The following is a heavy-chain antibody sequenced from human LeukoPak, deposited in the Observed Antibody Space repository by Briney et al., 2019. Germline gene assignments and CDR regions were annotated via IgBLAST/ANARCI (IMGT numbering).Heavy chain of an antibody. D-gene: IGHD2-15*01. CDR2: ICYSGST. J-gene: IGHJ4*02. Sequence: AETLSLTCTVSGVSISNYYWSWVRQPPGKGLEWVGDICYSGSTISNPSLKSRVTISVDTSKNQFSLKLTSVTAADTALYYCARTKLYCSGGSCYSSLDYWGQGTLVTVSS. CDR1: GVSISNYY. CDR3: ARTKLYCSGGSCYSSLDY. V-gene: IGHV4-59*01.